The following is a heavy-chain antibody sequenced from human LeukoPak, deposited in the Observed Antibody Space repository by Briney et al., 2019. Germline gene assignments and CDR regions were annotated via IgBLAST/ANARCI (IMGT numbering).Heavy chain of an antibody. CDR3: ARGGSSGWYYYHGMDV. CDR2: ISGSGGST. J-gene: IGHJ6*02. CDR1: GFTFSSYA. D-gene: IGHD6-19*01. Sequence: PGGSLRLSCAASGFTFSSYAMSWVRQAPGKGLEWVSAISGSGGSTYYADSVKGRFTISRDNSKNTLYLQMNSLRAEDTAVYYCARGGSSGWYYYHGMDVWGQGTTVTVSS. V-gene: IGHV3-23*01.